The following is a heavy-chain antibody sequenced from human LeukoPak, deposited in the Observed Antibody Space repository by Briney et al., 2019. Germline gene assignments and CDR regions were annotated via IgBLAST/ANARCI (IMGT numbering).Heavy chain of an antibody. J-gene: IGHJ3*02. Sequence: GGSLRLSCAASGFTLRSYSMNWVRQAPGKGLEWVSSISSSSSYIYYADSVKGRFTISRDNAKNAVYLQMNSLRVEDTAVYYCARDRGSGDEYSPDAFDIWGQGTMVTVSS. CDR2: ISSSSSYI. CDR1: GFTLRSYS. V-gene: IGHV3-21*01. D-gene: IGHD1-26*01. CDR3: ARDRGSGDEYSPDAFDI.